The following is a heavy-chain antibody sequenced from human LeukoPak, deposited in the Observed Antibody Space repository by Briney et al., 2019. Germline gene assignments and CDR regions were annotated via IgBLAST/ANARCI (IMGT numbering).Heavy chain of an antibody. Sequence: GESLKISCKGSGYSFTSYWIGWVRQMPGKGLEWMGNIYPGDSDTRYSPSFQGQVTISADKSISTAYLQWSSLKASDTAMYYCARTRSGGSSSPDYFYFYYMDVWGKGTTVTVSS. V-gene: IGHV5-51*01. CDR1: GYSFTSYW. D-gene: IGHD6-6*01. CDR3: ARTRSGGSSSPDYFYFYYMDV. CDR2: IYPGDSDT. J-gene: IGHJ6*03.